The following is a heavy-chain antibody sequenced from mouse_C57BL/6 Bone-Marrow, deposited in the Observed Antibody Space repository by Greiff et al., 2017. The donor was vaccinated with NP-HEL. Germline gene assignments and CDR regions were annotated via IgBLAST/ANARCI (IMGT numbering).Heavy chain of an antibody. Sequence: EVQLQQSGPELVKPGASVKIPCKASGYTFTDYNMDWVKQSHGKSLEWIGDINPNNGGTIYNQKFKGKATLTVDKSSSTAYMELRSLTSEDTAVYYCARSGITTVVANWYFDVWGTGTTVTVSS. J-gene: IGHJ1*03. V-gene: IGHV1-18*01. CDR3: ARSGITTVVANWYFDV. D-gene: IGHD1-1*01. CDR2: INPNNGGT. CDR1: GYTFTDYN.